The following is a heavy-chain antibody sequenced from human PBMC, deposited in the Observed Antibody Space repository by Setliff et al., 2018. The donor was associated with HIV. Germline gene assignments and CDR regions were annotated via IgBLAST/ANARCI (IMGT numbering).Heavy chain of an antibody. Sequence: ASVKVSCKASGYTFTGYYMHWVRQAPGQGLEWMGWINPNSGGTNYAQKFQGRVTMTRDASTTTVFMELSSLKFGDTAVYYCARYVRPPYYFDYWGQGALVTVSS. CDR1: GYTFTGYY. CDR3: ARYVRPPYYFDY. J-gene: IGHJ4*02. V-gene: IGHV1-2*02. D-gene: IGHD3-10*01. CDR2: INPNSGGT.